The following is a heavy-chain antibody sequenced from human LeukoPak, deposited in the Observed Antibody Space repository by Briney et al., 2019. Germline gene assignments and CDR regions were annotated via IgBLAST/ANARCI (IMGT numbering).Heavy chain of an antibody. J-gene: IGHJ2*01. CDR3: VRGYNTGWYFDP. D-gene: IGHD5-12*01. V-gene: IGHV4-61*02. CDR1: GCSINTGCHY. CDR2: VNPSGDT. Sequence: SESLSLTCTSSGCSINTGCHYWSWIRQPAGKGLEWVGRVNPSGDTNYNPSLKSRVSISIETSKNQFSLNLNSVTAADTGMYYCVRGYNTGWYFDPWGRGTLVTVSS.